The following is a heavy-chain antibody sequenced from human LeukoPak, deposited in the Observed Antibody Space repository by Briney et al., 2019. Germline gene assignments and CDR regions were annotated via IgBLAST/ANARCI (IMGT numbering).Heavy chain of an antibody. CDR3: ARHLRLWQNWFDP. CDR2: IYPGDSDT. J-gene: IGHJ5*02. V-gene: IGHV5-51*01. CDR1: GYSFTSYW. D-gene: IGHD5-18*01. Sequence: PGESLKISFKGSGYSFTSYWIGWVRQMPGKGLEWMGIIYPGDSDTRYSPSFQGQVTISADKSISTAYLQWSSLKASDTAMYYCARHLRLWQNWFDPWGQGTLVTVSS.